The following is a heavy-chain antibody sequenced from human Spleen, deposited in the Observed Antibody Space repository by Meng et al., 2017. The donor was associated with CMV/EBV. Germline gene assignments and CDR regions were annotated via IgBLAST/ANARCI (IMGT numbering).Heavy chain of an antibody. CDR2: IYYSGST. J-gene: IGHJ4*02. Sequence: GSLRLSCTVSGASVSNGSYYWSWIRQPPGKGLEWIGYIYYSGSTKYNPSLKSRLTISIDTSENQFSLNLRSMTAADTAVYYCARGYCSGTNCYYGYYFDSWGQGVLVTVSS. CDR1: GASVSNGSYY. D-gene: IGHD2-2*01. CDR3: ARGYCSGTNCYYGYYFDS. V-gene: IGHV4-61*01.